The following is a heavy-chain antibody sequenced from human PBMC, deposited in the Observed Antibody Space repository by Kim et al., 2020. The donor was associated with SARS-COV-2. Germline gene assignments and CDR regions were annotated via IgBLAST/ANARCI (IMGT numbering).Heavy chain of an antibody. Sequence: SETLSLTCTVSGGSISSSGYYWGWIRQPPGKGLEWVGSIYYTGNTYYNPSLKSRATISVDTSRNQFSLKLSSVTAADTAIYHCGRPSRGGGGRFQALDGFHIWGQGTMVTVSS. V-gene: IGHV4-39*01. CDR1: GGSISSSGYY. D-gene: IGHD3-3*01. CDR3: GRPSRGGGGRFQALDGFHI. J-gene: IGHJ3*02. CDR2: IYYTGNT.